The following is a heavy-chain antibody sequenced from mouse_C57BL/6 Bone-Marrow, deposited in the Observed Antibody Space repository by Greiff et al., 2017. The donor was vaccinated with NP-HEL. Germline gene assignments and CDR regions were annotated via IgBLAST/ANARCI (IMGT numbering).Heavy chain of an antibody. CDR1: GYTFTDYY. V-gene: IGHV1-19*01. CDR3: ATYYYGSGAY. Sequence: VQLKESGPVLVKPGASVKMSCKASGYTFTDYYMNWVKQSHGKSLEWIGVINPYNGGTSYNQKFKGKATLTVDKSSSTAYMELNSLTSEDSAVYYCATYYYGSGAYWGQGTLVTVSA. D-gene: IGHD1-1*01. J-gene: IGHJ3*01. CDR2: INPYNGGT.